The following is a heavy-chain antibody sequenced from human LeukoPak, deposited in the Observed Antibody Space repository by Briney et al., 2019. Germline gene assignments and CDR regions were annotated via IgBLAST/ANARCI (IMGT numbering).Heavy chain of an antibody. J-gene: IGHJ4*02. D-gene: IGHD2-21*01. Sequence: SETLSLTCTVSGSMYNYYWSWIRQPPGKGLEWIGYVYYSGTTNYNPSLKSRVTIAIDASKNQVSLKLNSVTAADTAVYYCARHISSRGIYAYFDYWGQGTLVTVSS. V-gene: IGHV4-59*08. CDR1: GSMYNYY. CDR3: ARHISSRGIYAYFDY. CDR2: VYYSGTT.